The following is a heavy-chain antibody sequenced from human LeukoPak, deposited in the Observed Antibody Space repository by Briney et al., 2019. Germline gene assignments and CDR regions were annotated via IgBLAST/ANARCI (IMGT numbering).Heavy chain of an antibody. CDR3: ATRRQLWTREAFDY. V-gene: IGHV1-18*01. D-gene: IGHD5-18*01. CDR2: ISTYNGNT. CDR1: GYTFTSYG. Sequence: ASVKVSCKASGYTFTSYGLSWVRQAPGQGFEWMGWISTYNGNTHYAQKFQGRVTMTEDTSTDTAYMELSSLRSEDTAVYYCATRRQLWTREAFDYWGQGTLVTVSS. J-gene: IGHJ4*02.